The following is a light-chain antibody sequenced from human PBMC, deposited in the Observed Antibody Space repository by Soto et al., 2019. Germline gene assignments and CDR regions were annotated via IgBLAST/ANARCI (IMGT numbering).Light chain of an antibody. V-gene: IGKV3-11*01. CDR2: DAS. J-gene: IGKJ5*01. CDR3: QQRSNWPPIT. CDR1: QSVRSK. Sequence: EIVMTQSPATLSVSPGERATLSCSASQSVRSKLAWYQQKPGQAPRLLIYDASNRATDIPARFSGSGSGTDFTLTISSLEPEDFAVYYCQQRSNWPPITFGQGTRLEIK.